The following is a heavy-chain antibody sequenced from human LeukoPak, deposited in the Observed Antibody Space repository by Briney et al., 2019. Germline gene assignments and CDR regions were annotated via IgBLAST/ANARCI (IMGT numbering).Heavy chain of an antibody. J-gene: IGHJ6*04. CDR2: IIPILVTA. Sequence: ASVKVSCKASGGTFSSYAISWVRQAPGQGLELMGGIIPILVTANYAQKFQGRVTITADNSTSTAYMELSRLRSEDTAVYYCARANIVVVPAAKGPHYYYYGMDVWGKGTTVTVSS. D-gene: IGHD2-2*01. CDR3: ARANIVVVPAAKGPHYYYYGMDV. V-gene: IGHV1-69*06. CDR1: GGTFSSYA.